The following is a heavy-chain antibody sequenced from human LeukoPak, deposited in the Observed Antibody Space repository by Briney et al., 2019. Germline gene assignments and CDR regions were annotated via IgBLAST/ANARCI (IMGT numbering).Heavy chain of an antibody. Sequence: PSETLSLACTASGGSISGDYLNWIRQPPGKGLEWIGYISYIGTTSYNPSLKSRVTISVDTSKTQFSLKLNSVTAADTAVYYCARKNSFDIWGQGTMVTVSS. J-gene: IGHJ3*02. CDR2: ISYIGTT. CDR3: ARKNSFDI. D-gene: IGHD2/OR15-2a*01. CDR1: GGSISGDY. V-gene: IGHV4-59*01.